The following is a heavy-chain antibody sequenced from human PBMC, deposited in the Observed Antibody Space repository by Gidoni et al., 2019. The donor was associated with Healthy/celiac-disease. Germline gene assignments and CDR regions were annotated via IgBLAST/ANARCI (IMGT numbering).Heavy chain of an antibody. V-gene: IGHV1-46*01. J-gene: IGHJ6*02. CDR1: GYTFTSSY. Sequence: QVQLVQSGAEVKKPGASVKVSCKASGYTFTSSYMHWVRQAPGQGLEWMGIINPSGGSTSYAQKFQGRVTMTRDTSTSTVYMELSSLRSEDTAVYYCASNWGSIPRYYYYGMDVWGQGTTVTVSS. CDR2: INPSGGST. D-gene: IGHD7-27*01. CDR3: ASNWGSIPRYYYYGMDV.